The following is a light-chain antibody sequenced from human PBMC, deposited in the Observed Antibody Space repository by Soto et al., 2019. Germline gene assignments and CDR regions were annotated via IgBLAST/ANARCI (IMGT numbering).Light chain of an antibody. Sequence: DIQMTQSPSRLSATVGDRVTITCRASQSISTWLAWYQQEPGKAPKLLIHKASSLQSGVPSRFSGSGSGTDFTLTISSLHPDDFATYYCQQYNSYSPTFGQGTKVDIK. J-gene: IGKJ1*01. CDR2: KAS. V-gene: IGKV1-5*03. CDR3: QQYNSYSPT. CDR1: QSISTW.